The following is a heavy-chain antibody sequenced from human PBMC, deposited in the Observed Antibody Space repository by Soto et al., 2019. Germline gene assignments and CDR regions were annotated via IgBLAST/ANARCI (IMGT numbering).Heavy chain of an antibody. V-gene: IGHV1-2*04. CDR1: GYTFTGYY. CDR2: INPNSGGT. J-gene: IGHJ5*02. CDR3: ARDPGDYGDTNWFDP. D-gene: IGHD4-17*01. Sequence: QVQLVQSGAEVKKPGASVKVSCKASGYTFTGYYMHWVRQAPGQGLKWMGWINPNSGGTNYAQKFQGLVTMTRDTTISTADMELSTLRSDDTPVYYCARDPGDYGDTNWFDPWGQGTLVTVS.